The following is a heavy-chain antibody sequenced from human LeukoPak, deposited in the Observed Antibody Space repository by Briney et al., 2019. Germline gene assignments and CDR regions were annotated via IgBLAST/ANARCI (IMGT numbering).Heavy chain of an antibody. V-gene: IGHV4-61*02. CDR2: FYTSGST. CDR3: ARDEWELSFDY. Sequence: SQTLSLTCTVSGGSISSRRYYWSWIRQPAGKGLEWIGRFYTSGSTNYNPSLKSRVTISVDTSKNQFSLRLSSVTAADTAVYYCARDEWELSFDYWGQGALVTVSS. D-gene: IGHD1-26*01. J-gene: IGHJ4*02. CDR1: GGSISSRRYY.